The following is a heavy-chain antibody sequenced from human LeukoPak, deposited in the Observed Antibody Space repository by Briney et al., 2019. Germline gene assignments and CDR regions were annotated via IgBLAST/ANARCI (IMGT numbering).Heavy chain of an antibody. CDR1: GSMFTELS. J-gene: IGHJ5*02. Sequence: GASVIAPRKVCGSMFTELSMHCVRQAPGKGLEWMGGFHPEDGETIYAQKFQGRVTMTDDSSTDTASMELSSLRSEDTAVYYCAIVLAVRVVGWLFPWGQGTLVTVSS. CDR3: AIVLAVRVVGWLFP. V-gene: IGHV1-24*01. CDR2: FHPEDGET. D-gene: IGHD3-9*01.